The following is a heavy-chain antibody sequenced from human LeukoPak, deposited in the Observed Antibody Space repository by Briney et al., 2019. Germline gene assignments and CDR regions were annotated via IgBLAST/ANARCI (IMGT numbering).Heavy chain of an antibody. CDR1: GYTFTSYG. J-gene: IGHJ4*02. D-gene: IGHD3-22*01. CDR3: ARVPYYYDSSGYLDY. V-gene: IGHV1-18*01. CDR2: ISAYNGNT. Sequence: ASVKVSCRASGYTFTSYGISWVRQAPGQGLEWMGWISAYNGNTNYAQKLQGRVTMTTDTSTSTAYMELRSLRSDDTAVYYCARVPYYYDSSGYLDYWGQGTLVTVSP.